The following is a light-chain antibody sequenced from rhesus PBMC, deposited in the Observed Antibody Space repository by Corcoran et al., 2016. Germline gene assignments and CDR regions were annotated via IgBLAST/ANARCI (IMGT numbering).Light chain of an antibody. CDR1: QNIYSN. V-gene: IGKV1S12*01. J-gene: IGKJ4*01. CDR3: QHYYDNPLT. Sequence: DIQMTQSPSALSASVGDRVTIPCRPSQNIYSNVAWYKQKPGKFPKLLIYAASSLQTWIPSRFSGSGSGTDVTLTISSLLPEVSAAYFCQHYYDNPLTFGEGTKVEIK. CDR2: AAS.